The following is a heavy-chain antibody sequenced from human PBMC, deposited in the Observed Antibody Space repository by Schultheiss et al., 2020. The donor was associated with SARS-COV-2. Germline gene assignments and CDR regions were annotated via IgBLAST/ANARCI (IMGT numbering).Heavy chain of an antibody. CDR3: ARDPPVVVVGDGFDP. D-gene: IGHD2-15*01. CDR1: EFSFSTNW. J-gene: IGHJ5*02. V-gene: IGHV3-74*01. CDR2: INPDGRTT. Sequence: GGSLRLSCAASEFSFSTNWMHWVRQAPGKGLVWVARINPDGRTTNYADSVRGRFTISRDNAKNSLYLQMNSLRAEDTAVYYCARDPPVVVVGDGFDPWGQGTLVTVSS.